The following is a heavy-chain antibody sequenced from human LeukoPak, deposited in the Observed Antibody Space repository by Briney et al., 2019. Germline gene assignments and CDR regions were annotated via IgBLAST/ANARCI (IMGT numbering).Heavy chain of an antibody. V-gene: IGHV4-59*08. Sequence: SEALSLTCTVSGGSISSYYWSWIRQPPGKGLEWIGYIYYSGSTNYNPSLKSRVTISVDTSKNQFSLNLNSVTAADTAVYYCARHAVYAGSGWAFDFWGQGTLVTVFS. J-gene: IGHJ4*02. D-gene: IGHD6-19*01. CDR2: IYYSGST. CDR3: ARHAVYAGSGWAFDF. CDR1: GGSISSYY.